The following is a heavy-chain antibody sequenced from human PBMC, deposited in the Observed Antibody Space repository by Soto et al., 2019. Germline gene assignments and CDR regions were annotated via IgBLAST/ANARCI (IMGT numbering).Heavy chain of an antibody. Sequence: EVQLVESGGDLVQPGRSLRLSCAASGFTFDDYAMHWVRLAPGKSLEWVSGISWNSGDIYYADSVKGRFTISRDNAKNSLYLQTNSLTPDDTAMYYCAKDAIHVLLGYTYGAGGMDVWGQGTTVTVSS. D-gene: IGHD5-18*01. V-gene: IGHV3-9*01. J-gene: IGHJ6*02. CDR2: ISWNSGDI. CDR1: GFTFDDYA. CDR3: AKDAIHVLLGYTYGAGGMDV.